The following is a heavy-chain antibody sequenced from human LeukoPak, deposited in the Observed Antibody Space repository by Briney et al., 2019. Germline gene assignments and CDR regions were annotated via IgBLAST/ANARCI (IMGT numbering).Heavy chain of an antibody. Sequence: GASVKVSCKASGYTFAAYNIHWVRQAPGQGLEWMGRIHPNSGDTNYAQNFEGRVTMTRDTSISTAYMELTRLRSDDMAMYYCARTYYDTLRGSRGDYWGQGTLVTVSS. CDR3: ARTYYDTLRGSRGDY. J-gene: IGHJ4*02. CDR1: GYTFAAYN. CDR2: IHPNSGDT. D-gene: IGHD3-9*01. V-gene: IGHV1-2*06.